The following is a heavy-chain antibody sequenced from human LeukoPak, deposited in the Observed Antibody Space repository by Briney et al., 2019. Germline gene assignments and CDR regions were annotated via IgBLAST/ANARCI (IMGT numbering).Heavy chain of an antibody. D-gene: IGHD6-13*01. CDR1: GFTFSDYY. V-gene: IGHV3-11*01. CDR2: ISSSGSTI. Sequence: GGSLRLSCAASGFTFSDYYMSWIRQAPGKGLEWVSYISSSGSTIYYADSVKGRFTISRDNSKNTLYLQMNSLRAEDTAVYYCAKGIESHSRSWYPFDYWGQGTLVTVSS. J-gene: IGHJ4*02. CDR3: AKGIESHSRSWYPFDY.